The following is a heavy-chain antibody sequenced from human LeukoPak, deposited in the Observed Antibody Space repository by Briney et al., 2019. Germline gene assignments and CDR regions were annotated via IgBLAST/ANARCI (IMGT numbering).Heavy chain of an antibody. CDR2: IYSGGST. J-gene: IGHJ4*02. V-gene: IGHV3-66*01. CDR3: ARDSHYYGSGPFDY. Sequence: PGGSLRLSCAASGFTVSSNYMSWVRQAPGKGLEWVSVIYSGGSTYYADSVKGRFTISRDNSKNTLYLQMNSLRAEDTAVYYCARDSHYYGSGPFDYWGQGTLVTVSS. CDR1: GFTVSSNY. D-gene: IGHD3-10*01.